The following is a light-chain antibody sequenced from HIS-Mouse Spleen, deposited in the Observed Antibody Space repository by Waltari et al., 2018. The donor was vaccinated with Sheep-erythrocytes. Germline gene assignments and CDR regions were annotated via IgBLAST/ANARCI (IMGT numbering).Light chain of an antibody. CDR3: QQSYSTPQFT. Sequence: DIQMTQSPSSLSASVGDRVTITCRASQSISSYLNWYQQKPGKAPKLLIYAASSLQSGVPSMFSGIGSGTEFTLTISSLQPEDFATYYCQQSYSTPQFTFGPGTKVDIK. J-gene: IGKJ3*01. CDR1: QSISSY. CDR2: AAS. V-gene: IGKV1-39*01.